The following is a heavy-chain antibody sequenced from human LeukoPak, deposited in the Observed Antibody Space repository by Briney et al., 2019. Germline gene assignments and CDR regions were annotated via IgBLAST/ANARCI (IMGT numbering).Heavy chain of an antibody. CDR3: ARNHGLRYFDL. D-gene: IGHD1-14*01. Sequence: SETLSLTCTVSGGSISSYYWSWIRQPPGKGLEWIGYIYYSGSTAYNPSLKSRVTISVDTPKNQFSLRLSAVTAADTAVYYCARNHGLRYFDLWGRGTLVTVSS. V-gene: IGHV4-59*01. J-gene: IGHJ2*01. CDR2: IYYSGST. CDR1: GGSISSYY.